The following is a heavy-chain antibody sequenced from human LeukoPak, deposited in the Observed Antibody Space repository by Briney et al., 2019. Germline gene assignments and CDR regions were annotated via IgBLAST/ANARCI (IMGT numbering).Heavy chain of an antibody. D-gene: IGHD3-10*01. V-gene: IGHV3-30*18. CDR1: GFTFNSYD. CDR3: ANLGGDNLFDY. J-gene: IGHJ4*02. CDR2: ISYDGGNK. Sequence: PGGSLRLSCAASGFTFNSYDMHWVRQAPGKGLEWVAVISYDGGNKYYADSVKGRFTISRDNSKNTLYLQMNSLRAEDTALYYCANLGGDNLFDYWGQGTLVTVSS.